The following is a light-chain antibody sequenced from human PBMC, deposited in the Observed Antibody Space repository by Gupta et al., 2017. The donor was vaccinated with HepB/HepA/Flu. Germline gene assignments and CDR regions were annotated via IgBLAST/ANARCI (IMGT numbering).Light chain of an antibody. V-gene: IGKV3-11*01. J-gene: IGKJ4*01. CDR2: DAF. Sequence: EIVLTQFPATLSLSPGERATLSCRASQSVGNFLAWYQHKPGQAPRLLIFDAFNRATGIPASFSGSGSGTDFTLTISSLDPEDFALYYCQQRNNWPLTLGGGTKVEIK. CDR1: QSVGNF. CDR3: QQRNNWPLT.